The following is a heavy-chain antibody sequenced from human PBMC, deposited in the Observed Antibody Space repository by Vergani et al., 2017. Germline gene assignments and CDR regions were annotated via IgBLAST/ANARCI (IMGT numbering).Heavy chain of an antibody. J-gene: IGHJ4*02. D-gene: IGHD3-10*01. CDR2: ISYDGTNK. V-gene: IGHV3-30-3*01. Sequence: VQLLESGGGLAQPGGSLRLSCAASGFTFGDHGIHWVRRAPGKGLEWVALISYDGTNKYYTNSVRGRFTISRDNSKSTLFLQMNSLRAEDTAVYYCAKDSGALLWFGELSRYFDYWGQGTLVTVSS. CDR3: AKDSGALLWFGELSRYFDY. CDR1: GFTFGDHG.